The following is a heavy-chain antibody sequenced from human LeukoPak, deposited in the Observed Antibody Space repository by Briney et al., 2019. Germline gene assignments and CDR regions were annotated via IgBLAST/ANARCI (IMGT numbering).Heavy chain of an antibody. J-gene: IGHJ5*02. CDR3: ARGGGYSSSWSPRPGFRWFDP. CDR1: GFTFSSYS. Sequence: GGSLRLSCAASGFTFSSYSMNWVRQAPGKGLEWVSSISSSSSYIYYADSVKGRFTISRDNAKNSLYLQMNSLRAEDTAAYYCARGGGYSSSWSPRPGFRWFDPWGQGTLVTVSS. D-gene: IGHD6-13*01. V-gene: IGHV3-21*01. CDR2: ISSSSSYI.